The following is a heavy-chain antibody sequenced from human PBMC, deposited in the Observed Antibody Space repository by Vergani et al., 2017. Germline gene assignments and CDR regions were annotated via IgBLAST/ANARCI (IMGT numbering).Heavy chain of an antibody. V-gene: IGHV4-4*09. Sequence: QVQLQESGPGLVKPSETLSLTCTDSGGSISSYYWSWIRQPPGKGLEWIGYIYTSGSTNYNPSLKSRVTISVDTSKNQFSLKLSSVTAADTAVYYCARLAIVGTSRGAFDIWGQGTMVTVSS. J-gene: IGHJ3*02. CDR3: ARLAIVGTSRGAFDI. CDR2: IYTSGST. CDR1: GGSISSYY. D-gene: IGHD1-26*01.